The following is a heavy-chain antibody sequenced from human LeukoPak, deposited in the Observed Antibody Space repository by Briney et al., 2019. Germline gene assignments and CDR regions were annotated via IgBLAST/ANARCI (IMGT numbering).Heavy chain of an antibody. D-gene: IGHD2-2*01. CDR2: IRSKANSYAT. Sequence: PGGSLRLSCAASGFTFSGSAMHWVRQASGKGLEWVGRIRSKANSYATAYAASVKGRFTISRDDSKNTAYLQMNSLKTEDTAVYYCASGGGESIVVVPAAWDAFDIWGQGTMVTVSS. CDR3: ASGGGESIVVVPAAWDAFDI. J-gene: IGHJ3*02. V-gene: IGHV3-73*01. CDR1: GFTFSGSA.